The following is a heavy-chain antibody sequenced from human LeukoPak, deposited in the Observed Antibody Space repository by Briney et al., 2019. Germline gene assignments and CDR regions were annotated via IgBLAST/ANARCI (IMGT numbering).Heavy chain of an antibody. V-gene: IGHV3-33*03. CDR2: IRYDGSNK. CDR1: GHTLSSYG. J-gene: IGHJ4*02. D-gene: IGHD2-15*01. CDR3: AKDVGRYCSGCSCYYFDY. Sequence: GRSVRLFCAVSGHTLSSYGMHWVRQAPSKGLEWGAVIRYDGSNKYYADSVKGRFTICRDKTKNTLYLQMNSLRAEDTAVYYSAKDVGRYCSGCSCYYFDYWGQGTLVTVSA.